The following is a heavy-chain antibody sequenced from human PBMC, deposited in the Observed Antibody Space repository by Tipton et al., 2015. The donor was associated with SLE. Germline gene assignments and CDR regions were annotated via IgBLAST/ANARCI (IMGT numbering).Heavy chain of an antibody. V-gene: IGHV4-59*01. CDR3: ARDLITGNVWYFDL. CDR1: DDSISSYY. CDR2: IYYSGST. Sequence: TLSLTCTVSDDSISSYYWIWIRQPPGKGLEWIGYIYYSGSTNYNPSLKSRVTISVDTSKNQFSLKLSSVTAADTAVYYCARDLITGNVWYFDLWGRGTLVTVSS. J-gene: IGHJ2*01. D-gene: IGHD1-20*01.